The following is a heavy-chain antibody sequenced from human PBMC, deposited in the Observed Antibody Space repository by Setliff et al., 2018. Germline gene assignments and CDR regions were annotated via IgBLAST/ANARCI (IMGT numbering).Heavy chain of an antibody. CDR1: GGSISSSY. J-gene: IGHJ6*03. Sequence: PSETLSLTCTVSGGSISSSYWSWIRQPPGKGLEWIGYFYHSGSMNYNPSLKGRVTMSVDTSNNQLSPKLTSVSAADTAVYYCARAYYYGSGNSHKYYMDVWGKGTAVTVSS. CDR3: ARAYYYGSGNSHKYYMDV. CDR2: FYHSGSM. V-gene: IGHV4-4*09. D-gene: IGHD3-10*01.